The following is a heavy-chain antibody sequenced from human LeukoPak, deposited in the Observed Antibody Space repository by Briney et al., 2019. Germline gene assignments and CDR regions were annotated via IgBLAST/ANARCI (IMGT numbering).Heavy chain of an antibody. D-gene: IGHD5-24*01. CDR2: IYPGDSDT. J-gene: IGHJ4*02. Sequence: GEPLKISCKGSGYSFTSYWIGWVRQMPGKGLEWMGIIYPGDSDTRYSPSFQGQVTISADKSISTAYLQWSSLKASDTAMYYCARTAADQFYYFDYWGQGTLVTVSS. CDR1: GYSFTSYW. CDR3: ARTAADQFYYFDY. V-gene: IGHV5-51*01.